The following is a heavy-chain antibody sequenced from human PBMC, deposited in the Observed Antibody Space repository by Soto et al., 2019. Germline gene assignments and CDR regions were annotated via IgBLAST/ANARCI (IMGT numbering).Heavy chain of an antibody. CDR2: INHSGST. V-gene: IGHV4-34*01. CDR3: ARLIGPGSGYYIPHYYYYMDV. J-gene: IGHJ6*03. CDR1: GGSFRGYY. Sequence: QVQLQQWGAGLLKPSETLSLTCAVYGGSFRGYYWSWIRQPPGKGLEWIGEINHSGSTNYNPSLKSRVTISVDTAKNQFSLRLSSVTAADTAVYYCARLIGPGSGYYIPHYYYYMDVWGKGTTVTVSS. D-gene: IGHD3-3*01.